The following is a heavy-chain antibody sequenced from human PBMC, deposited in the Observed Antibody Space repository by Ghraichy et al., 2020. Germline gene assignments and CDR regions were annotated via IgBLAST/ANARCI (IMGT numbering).Heavy chain of an antibody. J-gene: IGHJ6*02. CDR2: INHSGST. D-gene: IGHD3-22*01. CDR3: ARLRRKNYDSSGYYYYYYGMDV. V-gene: IGHV4-34*01. CDR1: GGSFSGYY. Sequence: SETLSLTCAVYGGSFSGYYWSWIRQPPGKGLEWIGEINHSGSTNYNPSLKSRVTISVDTSKNQFSLKLSSVTAADTAVYYCARLRRKNYDSSGYYYYYYGMDVWGQGTTVTVSS.